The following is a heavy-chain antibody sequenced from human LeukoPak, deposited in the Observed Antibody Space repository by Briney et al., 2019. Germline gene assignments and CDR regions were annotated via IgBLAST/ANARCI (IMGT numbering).Heavy chain of an antibody. J-gene: IGHJ4*02. V-gene: IGHV3-23*01. CDR1: GFTFSSYA. CDR3: AKGGSGWYRYDC. D-gene: IGHD6-19*01. CDR2: ISGSGGTT. Sequence: GGSLRLSCAASGFTFSSYAMSWVRQAPGKGLEWVSAISGSGGTTYYADSVKGRFTISRDNSKNTLYLQMDSLRAEDTAVYYCAKGGSGWYRYDCWGQGTLVSVSS.